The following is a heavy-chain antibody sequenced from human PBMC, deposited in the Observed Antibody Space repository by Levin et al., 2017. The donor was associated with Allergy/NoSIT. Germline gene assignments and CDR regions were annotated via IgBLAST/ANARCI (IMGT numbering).Heavy chain of an antibody. D-gene: IGHD4-17*01. J-gene: IGHJ4*02. CDR1: GGSISSYY. V-gene: IGHV4-59*01. CDR3: ARGSIGKSYGDYYDY. CDR2: IYYSGST. Sequence: SETLSLTCTVSGGSISSYYWSWIRQPPGKGLEWIGYIYYSGSTNYNPSLKSRVTISVDTSKNQFSLKLSSVTAADTAVYYCARGSIGKSYGDYYDYWGQGTLVTVSS.